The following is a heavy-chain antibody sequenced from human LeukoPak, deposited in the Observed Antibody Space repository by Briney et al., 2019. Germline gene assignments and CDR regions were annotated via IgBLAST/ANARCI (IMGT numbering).Heavy chain of an antibody. CDR1: GFTVSGNY. Sequence: PGGSLRLSCAVSGFTVSGNYMTWVRQAPGKGLEWVSIIYSDGSTNYADSVKGRFTISRDNSKNTLYLQMNSLRAEDTAVYYCARDGVGYRYGIFDYWGQGTLVTVSS. V-gene: IGHV3-53*01. D-gene: IGHD5-18*01. CDR3: ARDGVGYRYGIFDY. CDR2: IYSDGST. J-gene: IGHJ4*02.